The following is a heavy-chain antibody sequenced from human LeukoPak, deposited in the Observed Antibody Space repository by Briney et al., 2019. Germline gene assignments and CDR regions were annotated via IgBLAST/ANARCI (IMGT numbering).Heavy chain of an antibody. D-gene: IGHD2-2*01. Sequence: PSETLSLTCAVYGGSFSGYYWSWIRQPPGKGLEWIGEINHSGSTNYNPSLKSRVTISVDTSKNQFSLKLSSVTAADTAVYYCARGHGDIVVVPATIRWFDPWGQRTLVTVSS. CDR3: ARGHGDIVVVPATIRWFDP. V-gene: IGHV4-34*01. J-gene: IGHJ5*02. CDR1: GGSFSGYY. CDR2: INHSGST.